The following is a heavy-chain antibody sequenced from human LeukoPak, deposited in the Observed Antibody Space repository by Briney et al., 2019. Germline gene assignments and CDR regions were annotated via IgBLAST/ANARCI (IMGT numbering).Heavy chain of an antibody. D-gene: IGHD5-18*01. Sequence: QPGRSLRLSCAASGFTFSSYAMSWVHQAPGKGLEWVSAISGSGGSTYYADSVKGRFTISRDNSKNTLYLQMNSLRAEDTAVYYCAKDQFYSSTPYYFDYWGQGTLVTVSS. V-gene: IGHV3-23*01. CDR1: GFTFSSYA. CDR3: AKDQFYSSTPYYFDY. CDR2: ISGSGGST. J-gene: IGHJ4*02.